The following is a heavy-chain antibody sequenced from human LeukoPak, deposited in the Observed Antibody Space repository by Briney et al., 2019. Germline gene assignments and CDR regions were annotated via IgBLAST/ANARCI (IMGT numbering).Heavy chain of an antibody. CDR3: ARDNDIAAAGTSHYFDY. D-gene: IGHD6-13*01. V-gene: IGHV1-8*01. J-gene: IGHJ4*02. Sequence: ASVKVSCKASGYTFTSYDINWVRQATGQGLEWMGWMNPNSGNTGYAQKFQGRVTMTRNTSISTAYMELSSLRSDDTAVYYCARDNDIAAAGTSHYFDYWGQGTLVTVSS. CDR1: GYTFTSYD. CDR2: MNPNSGNT.